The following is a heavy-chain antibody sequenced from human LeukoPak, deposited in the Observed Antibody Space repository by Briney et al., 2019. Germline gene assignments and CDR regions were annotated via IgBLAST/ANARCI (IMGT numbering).Heavy chain of an antibody. V-gene: IGHV3-7*01. Sequence: GGSLRLSCAASGFTFSSYWMSWVRQVPGKGLEWVANIEQDGSEKYYVDSVKGRFTISRDNAKNSLYLQMNSLRAEDTAVYYCARGGAPGYYFDYWGQGTLVTVSS. CDR3: ARGGAPGYYFDY. J-gene: IGHJ4*02. D-gene: IGHD3-10*01. CDR2: IEQDGSEK. CDR1: GFTFSSYW.